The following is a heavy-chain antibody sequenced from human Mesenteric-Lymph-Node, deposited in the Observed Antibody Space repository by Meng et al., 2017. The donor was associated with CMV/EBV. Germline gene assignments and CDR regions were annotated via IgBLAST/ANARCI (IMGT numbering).Heavy chain of an antibody. CDR3: ARDIIRFDAFDV. Sequence: GGSLRLSCAVSGLTLSDHYMEWVRQAPGKGLEWVASIKQDGREKYYVDSVKGRFTISRDNGKKSLYVQMNSLRAEDTAIYYCARDIIRFDAFDVWGQGTMVTVSS. V-gene: IGHV3-7*01. J-gene: IGHJ3*01. CDR2: IKQDGREK. CDR1: GLTLSDHY. D-gene: IGHD1-14*01.